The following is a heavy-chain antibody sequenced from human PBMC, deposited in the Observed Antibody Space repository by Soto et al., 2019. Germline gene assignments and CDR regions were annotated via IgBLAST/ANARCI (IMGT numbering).Heavy chain of an antibody. CDR1: GGTFSSYA. Sequence: GASVKVSCKASGGTFSSYAISWGRQAPGQGLEWMGGIIPIFGTANYAQKFQGRVTITADESTSTAYMELSSLRSEDTAVYYCARSRYCSSTSCYIGWFDPWGQGTLVTVSS. D-gene: IGHD2-2*02. V-gene: IGHV1-69*13. J-gene: IGHJ5*02. CDR2: IIPIFGTA. CDR3: ARSRYCSSTSCYIGWFDP.